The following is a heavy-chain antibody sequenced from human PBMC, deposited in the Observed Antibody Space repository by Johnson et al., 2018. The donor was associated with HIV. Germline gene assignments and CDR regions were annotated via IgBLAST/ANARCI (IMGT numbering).Heavy chain of an antibody. CDR1: GFTFSSYA. V-gene: IGHV3-30*04. D-gene: IGHD2-2*01. J-gene: IGHJ3*02. Sequence: VQLVESGGGVVQPGGSLRLSCAASGFTFSSYAMHWVRQAPGKGLEWVAVISYDGSNKYYAASVKGRFTSSRDNSKNTLYLQMNSLRAEDTAVYYCATNQYQLPAPFDIWGQGTMVTVSS. CDR3: ATNQYQLPAPFDI. CDR2: ISYDGSNK.